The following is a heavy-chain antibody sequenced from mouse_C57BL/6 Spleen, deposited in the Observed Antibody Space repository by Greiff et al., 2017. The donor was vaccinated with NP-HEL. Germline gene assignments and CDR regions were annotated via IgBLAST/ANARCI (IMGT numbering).Heavy chain of an antibody. CDR1: GYTFTDYN. D-gene: IGHD2-1*01. CDR3: AREGAYGNYALFAY. J-gene: IGHJ3*01. Sequence: EVQLQQSGPELVKPGASVKIPCKASGYTFTDYNMDWVKQSHGKSLEWIGDINPNNGGTIYNQKFKGKATLTVDKSSSTAYMELRSLTSEDTAVYYCAREGAYGNYALFAYWGQRTLVTVSA. CDR2: INPNNGGT. V-gene: IGHV1-18*01.